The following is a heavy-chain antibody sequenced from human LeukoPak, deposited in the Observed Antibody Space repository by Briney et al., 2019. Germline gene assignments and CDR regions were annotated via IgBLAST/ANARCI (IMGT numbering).Heavy chain of an antibody. CDR1: GGSISSGSYY. CDR2: IYTSGST. J-gene: IGHJ4*02. D-gene: IGHD2-8*01. CDR3: AREPGMLYGFAFDY. Sequence: SETLSLTCTVSGGSISSGSYYWSWIRQPAGKGLEWIGRIYTSGSTNYNPSLKSRVTISVDTSKNQFSLKLSSVTAADTAVYYCAREPGMLYGFAFDYWGQGTLVTVSS. V-gene: IGHV4-61*02.